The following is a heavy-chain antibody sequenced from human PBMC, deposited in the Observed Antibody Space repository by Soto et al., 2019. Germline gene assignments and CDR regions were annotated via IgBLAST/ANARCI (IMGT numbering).Heavy chain of an antibody. CDR2: VYYTGST. V-gene: IGHV4-59*01. CDR1: GGSISGSY. Sequence: PSQTLSLTCSVSGGSISGSYWSWIRQSPGKGLEWLGYVYYTGSTNYSPSLRSRVSISVDTSKNEFSLRLSSVTAADTAVYFCARSVAVPGAHIDYLGQGNQVTVSS. CDR3: ARSVAVPGAHIDY. J-gene: IGHJ4*02. D-gene: IGHD6-19*01.